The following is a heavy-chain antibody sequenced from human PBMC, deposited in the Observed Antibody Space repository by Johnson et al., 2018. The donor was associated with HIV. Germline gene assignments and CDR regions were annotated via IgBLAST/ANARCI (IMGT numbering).Heavy chain of an antibody. J-gene: IGHJ3*02. CDR2: ISWNSGSI. V-gene: IGHV3-9*01. CDR1: GFTFASCA. CDR3: TTDMEQQQLAYDAFDI. D-gene: IGHD6-13*01. Sequence: VQLVESGGGLVQPGGSLRLSCPDSGFTFASCAMSWVRQAPGKGLEWVSGISWNSGSIGYADSVKGRFTISRDNAKNSLYLQMNSLRAEYTALYYCTTDMEQQQLAYDAFDIWGQGTMVTVSS.